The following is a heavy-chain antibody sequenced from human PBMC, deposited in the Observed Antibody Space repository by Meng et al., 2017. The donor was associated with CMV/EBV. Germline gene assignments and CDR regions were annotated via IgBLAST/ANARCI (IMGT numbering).Heavy chain of an antibody. CDR1: GFTFSSYS. D-gene: IGHD5-18*01. CDR2: ISSSSSTI. CDR3: AREPEVDTAMVRYYYYGMDV. V-gene: IGHV3-48*04. Sequence: GGSLRLSCAASGFTFSSYSMNWVRQAPGNGLEWVSYISSSSSTIYYADSVKGRFTISRDNAKNSLYLQMNSLRAEDTAVYYCAREPEVDTAMVRYYYYGMDVWGQGTTVTVSS. J-gene: IGHJ6*02.